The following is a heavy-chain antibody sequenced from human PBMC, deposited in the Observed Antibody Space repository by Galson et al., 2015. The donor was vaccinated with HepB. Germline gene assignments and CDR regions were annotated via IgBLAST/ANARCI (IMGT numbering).Heavy chain of an antibody. V-gene: IGHV3-7*03. D-gene: IGHD3-3*01. CDR2: INQDGSEK. CDR1: GFTFSNYW. J-gene: IGHJ4*02. Sequence: SLRLSCAASGFTFSNYWMSWVRQAPGKGLEWVANINQDGSEKYYVDSVRGRFTISRDNAKSSLYLQMNSLRAEDTAVYYCARGRGYDFRYWGQGTLVTVSS. CDR3: ARGRGYDFRY.